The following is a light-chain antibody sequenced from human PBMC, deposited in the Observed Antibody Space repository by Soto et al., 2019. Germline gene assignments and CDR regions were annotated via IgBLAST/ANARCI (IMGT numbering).Light chain of an antibody. Sequence: EIVLTQSPGTLSLSPGERATLSCRASQSVSSSYLAWYQQKPGQAPRLLIYGASSRATGIPDRFSGSGSGTDVTLNISRLEPEDVAVYYSQQYGSSPRYTFGQGTKLEIK. CDR3: QQYGSSPRYT. J-gene: IGKJ2*01. CDR1: QSVSSSY. CDR2: GAS. V-gene: IGKV3-20*01.